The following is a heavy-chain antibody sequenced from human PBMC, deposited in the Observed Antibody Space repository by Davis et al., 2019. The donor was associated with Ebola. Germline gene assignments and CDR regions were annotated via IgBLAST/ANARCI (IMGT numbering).Heavy chain of an antibody. CDR1: GFTFSSYW. CDR2: INGDGTIT. Sequence: PGGSLRLSCKASGFTFSSYWMHWVRQAPGTGLVWVSNINGDGTITNYADSVKGRFTISRDNAKNTLYLQMNSLRVEDAGLYFCARVATDWFDPWGQGTLVTVSS. V-gene: IGHV3-74*01. CDR3: ARVATDWFDP. J-gene: IGHJ5*02.